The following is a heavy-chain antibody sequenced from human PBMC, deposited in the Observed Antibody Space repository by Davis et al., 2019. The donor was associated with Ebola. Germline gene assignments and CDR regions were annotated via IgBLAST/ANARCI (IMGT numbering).Heavy chain of an antibody. CDR1: GFTFDDYA. Sequence: PGGSLRLSCAASGFTFDDYAMHWVRQAPGKGLEWVSGLSWNSGSIGYADSVKGRFTISRDNAKNSLYLQMNSLRAEDTALYYCAKEGTAVVRNFDSWGQGTLVTVSS. D-gene: IGHD5-18*01. CDR3: AKEGTAVVRNFDS. CDR2: LSWNSGSI. J-gene: IGHJ4*02. V-gene: IGHV3-9*01.